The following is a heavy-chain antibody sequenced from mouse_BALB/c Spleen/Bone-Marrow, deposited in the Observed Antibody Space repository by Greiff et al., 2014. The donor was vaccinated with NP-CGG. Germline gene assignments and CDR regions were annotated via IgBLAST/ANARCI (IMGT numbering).Heavy chain of an antibody. CDR3: ARYGYYDAMDY. J-gene: IGHJ4*01. D-gene: IGHD2-2*01. CDR2: ISSGSSTI. CDR1: GFIFSSFG. Sequence: DVHLVESGGGLVQPGGSRKLSCAASGFIFSSFGMHWVRQAPEKGLEWVAYISSGSSTIYYADTVKGRFTISRDNPKNTLFLQMTSLRSEDTAMYYCARYGYYDAMDYWGQGTSVTVSS. V-gene: IGHV5-17*02.